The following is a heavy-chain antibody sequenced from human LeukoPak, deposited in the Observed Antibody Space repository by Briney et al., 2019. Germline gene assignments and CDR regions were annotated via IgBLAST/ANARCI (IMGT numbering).Heavy chain of an antibody. Sequence: ASVRVSCKASGYTFTRYGMTWVRQAPGQGLEWMGWISGYNGNTNYAQKFQGRVTMTRDTSTSRVYMELRSLRPDDTAVYYCSKGSPLVPYYFDSWGQGTLVTVSS. D-gene: IGHD3-16*01. CDR1: GYTFTRYG. V-gene: IGHV1-18*01. J-gene: IGHJ4*02. CDR2: ISGYNGNT. CDR3: SKGSPLVPYYFDS.